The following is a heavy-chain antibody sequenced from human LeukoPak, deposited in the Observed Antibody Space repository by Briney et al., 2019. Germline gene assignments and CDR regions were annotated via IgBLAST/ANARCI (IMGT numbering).Heavy chain of an antibody. J-gene: IGHJ4*02. CDR1: GFTFSNYA. D-gene: IGHD1-26*01. CDR2: INTNGGTT. V-gene: IGHV3-64*01. Sequence: GGSLRLSCVASGFTFSNYAMHWVRQAPGKGLEYVSAINTNGGTTYYANSVKGRFTISRYNSKNTVYLQMGSLRAEDMAVYYCVRTSGSLDYWGQGTLVTVSS. CDR3: VRTSGSLDY.